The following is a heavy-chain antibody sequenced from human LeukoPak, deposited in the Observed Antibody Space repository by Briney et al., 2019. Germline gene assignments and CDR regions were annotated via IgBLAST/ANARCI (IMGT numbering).Heavy chain of an antibody. CDR1: GFTFSNYG. CDR3: AKDPRRYSRTGGYFDY. D-gene: IGHD6-13*01. CDR2: ISYDGSNK. V-gene: IGHV3-30*18. J-gene: IGHJ4*02. Sequence: PGGSLRLSCAASGFTFSNYGMHWVRQAPGKGLERVAFISYDGSNKYYADSVKGRFTISRDNSKNTLYLQMNSLRAEDTAVYYCAKDPRRYSRTGGYFDYWGQGTLVTVSS.